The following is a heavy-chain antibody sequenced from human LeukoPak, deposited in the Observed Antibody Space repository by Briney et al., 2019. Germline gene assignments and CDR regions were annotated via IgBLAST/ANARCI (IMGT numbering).Heavy chain of an antibody. V-gene: IGHV3-23*01. Sequence: GGSLRLSCAASGFTFSSYAMSWVRQAPGKGLEWVSAISGSGGSTYYADSVRGRFTISRDNSKNTLYLQMNGLRAEDTAVYYCAKDLHYGSGSPWGQGTLVTVSS. D-gene: IGHD3-10*01. CDR1: GFTFSSYA. CDR3: AKDLHYGSGSP. J-gene: IGHJ5*02. CDR2: ISGSGGST.